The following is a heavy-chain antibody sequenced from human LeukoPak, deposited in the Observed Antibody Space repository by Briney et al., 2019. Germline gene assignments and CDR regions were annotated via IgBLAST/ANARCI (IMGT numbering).Heavy chain of an antibody. CDR1: GFTFSSHW. CDR3: AKDVLAVTTEVLVSY. D-gene: IGHD2-8*02. J-gene: IGHJ4*02. V-gene: IGHV3-74*01. CDR2: IKYDASST. Sequence: GGSLRPSCADSGFTFSSHWMHWVRQAPGKGLVWVSRIKYDASSTSYADSVKGRFTISRDNSKNTLYLQMNSLRAEDTAVYYCAKDVLAVTTEVLVSYWGQGTLVTVSS.